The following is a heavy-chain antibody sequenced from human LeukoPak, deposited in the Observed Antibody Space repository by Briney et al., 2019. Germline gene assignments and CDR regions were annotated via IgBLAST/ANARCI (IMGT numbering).Heavy chain of an antibody. Sequence: ASVKVSCKASGYTFTSYYMHWVRQAPGQGLEWMGIINPSGGSTSYAQKFQGRVTMTRDMSTSTVYMELSSLRSEATAVYYCARGGGPYCSGGSCYEVKDWFDPWGQGTLVTVSS. J-gene: IGHJ5*02. V-gene: IGHV1-46*01. D-gene: IGHD2-15*01. CDR3: ARGGGPYCSGGSCYEVKDWFDP. CDR1: GYTFTSYY. CDR2: INPSGGST.